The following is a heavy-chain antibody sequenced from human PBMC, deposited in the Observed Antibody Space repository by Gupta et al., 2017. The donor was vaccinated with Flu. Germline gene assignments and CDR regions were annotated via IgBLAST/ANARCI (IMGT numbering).Heavy chain of an antibody. J-gene: IGHJ4*02. V-gene: IGHV4-61*02. CDR3: ARVRVKYYFDY. CDR2: IYTSGST. CDR1: GCSISSGSYY. Sequence: QVQLQESVPGLVKPSQTLSLTCTVSGCSISSGSYYWSWIRQPAGKGLEWIGRIYTSGSTNYNPSLKSRVTISVDTSKNQFSLKLSSVTAADTAVYYCARVRVKYYFDYWGQGTLVTVS.